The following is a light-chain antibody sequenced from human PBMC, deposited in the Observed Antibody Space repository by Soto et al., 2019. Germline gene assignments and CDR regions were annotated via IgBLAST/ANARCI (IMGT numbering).Light chain of an antibody. Sequence: DIQMTQSPSTLSASVGDRVTITCRASQSISSWLAWYQQKPGKAPRLLIYDASYLERGVPSRFSGSGSGTEFTLTISDLQPDDLATYYCQQSNSFWTFGQGTKVDIK. V-gene: IGKV1-5*01. CDR2: DAS. CDR1: QSISSW. J-gene: IGKJ1*01. CDR3: QQSNSFWT.